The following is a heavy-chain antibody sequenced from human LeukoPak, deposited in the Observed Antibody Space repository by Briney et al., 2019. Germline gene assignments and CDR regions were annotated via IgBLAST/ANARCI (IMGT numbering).Heavy chain of an antibody. CDR1: GYSFTKFW. V-gene: IGHV5-51*01. Sequence: GESLKISCKGSGYSFTKFWIGWVRQMPGKGLEWMGIIYPGDSDTRYSPSFQGQVTLLVDTSINTAYLQWSSLKASDTAIYFCARHRDAGYHNRALDVWGQGTTVTVSS. D-gene: IGHD2-2*03. CDR2: IYPGDSDT. CDR3: ARHRDAGYHNRALDV. J-gene: IGHJ6*02.